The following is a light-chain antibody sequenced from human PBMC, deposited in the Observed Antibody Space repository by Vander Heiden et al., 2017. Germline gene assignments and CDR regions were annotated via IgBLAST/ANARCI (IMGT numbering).Light chain of an antibody. CDR2: GAS. V-gene: IGKV4-1*01. CDR3: QQDDSFPYT. CDR1: RSVLYSSNNRNY. J-gene: IGKJ2*01. Sequence: IVMPQSPAPLAVSLGARATINCKSSRSVLYSSNNRNYLAWYQQKPGQAPKLLIYGASTRESGVPDRFSGSGSGTDFTLTISSLQAEDVAVYYCQQDDSFPYTFGQGTKVEIK.